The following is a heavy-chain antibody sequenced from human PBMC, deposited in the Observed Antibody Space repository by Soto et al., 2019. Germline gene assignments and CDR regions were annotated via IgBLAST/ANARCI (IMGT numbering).Heavy chain of an antibody. J-gene: IGHJ4*02. D-gene: IGHD3-3*01. CDR3: ASPTIFGVVPLDY. Sequence: GGSLRLSCAASGFTFSDYYMSWIRQAPGKGLEWVSYISSSGSTIYYADSVKGRFTISRDNAKNSLYLQMNSLRAEDTAVYYCASPTIFGVVPLDYWGQGTLVTVSS. CDR1: GFTFSDYY. CDR2: ISSSGSTI. V-gene: IGHV3-11*01.